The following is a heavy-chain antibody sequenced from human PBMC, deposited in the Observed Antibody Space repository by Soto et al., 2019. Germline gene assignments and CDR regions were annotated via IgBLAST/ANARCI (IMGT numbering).Heavy chain of an antibody. CDR1: GVSINTYNLF. J-gene: IGHJ4*02. CDR3: ARVNVTLDL. V-gene: IGHV4-39*01. D-gene: IGHD2-21*02. Sequence: PSETLPLTCTVSGVSINTYNLFLAWVRQPPGKGLEWIASIHYGGNAYYSPSLTTRATISRDTSKNRVSLELTSVTAADTAVYFCARVNVTLDLWGQGTLVTVSS. CDR2: IHYGGNA.